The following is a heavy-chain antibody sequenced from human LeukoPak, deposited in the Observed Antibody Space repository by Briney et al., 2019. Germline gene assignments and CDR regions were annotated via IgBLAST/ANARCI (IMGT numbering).Heavy chain of an antibody. CDR3: ARGVYFGYCSSTSCYILDY. CDR1: GGSFSGYY. J-gene: IGHJ4*02. V-gene: IGHV4-34*01. Sequence: SETLSLTCAVYGGSFSGYYWSWIRQPPGKGLEWIGEINHSGSTNYNPSLKSRVTISVDTSKNQFSLKLSSVTAADTAVYYCARGVYFGYCSSTSCYILDYWGQGTLVTVPS. CDR2: INHSGST. D-gene: IGHD2-2*02.